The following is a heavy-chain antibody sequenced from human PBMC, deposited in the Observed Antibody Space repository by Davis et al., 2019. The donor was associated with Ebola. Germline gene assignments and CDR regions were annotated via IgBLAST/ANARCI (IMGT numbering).Heavy chain of an antibody. CDR1: GVTFSGYA. CDR3: ARGDSSGYYYHPPFWY. J-gene: IGHJ4*02. Sequence: AASVKVSCKASGVTFSGYAISWVRQAPGQGLEWMGWINPNSGGTNYAQKFQGWVTMTRDTSISTAYMELSRLRSDDTAVYYCARGDSSGYYYHPPFWYWGQGTLVTASS. V-gene: IGHV1-2*04. D-gene: IGHD3-22*01. CDR2: INPNSGGT.